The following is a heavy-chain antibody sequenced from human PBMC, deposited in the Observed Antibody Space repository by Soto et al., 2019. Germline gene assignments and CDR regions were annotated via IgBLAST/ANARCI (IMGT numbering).Heavy chain of an antibody. Sequence: QVQLVQSGAEVKKPGSSVKVSCKASGGTFSSYAISWVRQAPGQGLEWMGGIIPIFGTANYAQKFQGRVTITADESTSTAYRELSSLRSEDTAVYYCAREGTKYLVVVAATGYYGMDVWGQGTTVTVSS. J-gene: IGHJ6*02. V-gene: IGHV1-69*01. CDR2: IIPIFGTA. D-gene: IGHD2-15*01. CDR1: GGTFSSYA. CDR3: AREGTKYLVVVAATGYYGMDV.